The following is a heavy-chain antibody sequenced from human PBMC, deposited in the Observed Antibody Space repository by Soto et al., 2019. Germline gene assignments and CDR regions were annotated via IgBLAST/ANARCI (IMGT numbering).Heavy chain of an antibody. D-gene: IGHD6-19*01. CDR2: IIPLFGTA. V-gene: IGHV1-69*01. CDR1: RVAFSKFI. Sequence: QAQLEQSGGEVKKPGSSVKVSCKASRVAFSKFIVTWVRQAPGLGLEWVGGIIPLFGTANYAQKFQGRVTITADESTSTSYMEVNNLRSEDTAVYYCAKGRYSSPMGYYYGMDVWGQGTTVTVSS. J-gene: IGHJ6*02. CDR3: AKGRYSSPMGYYYGMDV.